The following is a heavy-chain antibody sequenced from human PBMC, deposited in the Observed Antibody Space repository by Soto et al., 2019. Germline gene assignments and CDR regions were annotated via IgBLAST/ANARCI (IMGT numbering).Heavy chain of an antibody. V-gene: IGHV1-46*03. Sequence: ASVKVSCKASGYTFSTFYLHWVRQAPGQGLDWIGVINPNSGNTGYTQKFQGRVTMTRDTSTSTFYMELSGLRSEDTAVHYCARGHAVGTTSTVWFDPWGQGTLVTVSS. CDR1: GYTFSTFY. CDR3: ARGHAVGTTSTVWFDP. CDR2: INPNSGNT. J-gene: IGHJ5*02. D-gene: IGHD1-26*01.